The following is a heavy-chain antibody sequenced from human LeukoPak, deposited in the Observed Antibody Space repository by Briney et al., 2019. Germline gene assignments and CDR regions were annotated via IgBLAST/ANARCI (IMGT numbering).Heavy chain of an antibody. J-gene: IGHJ5*02. V-gene: IGHV1-8*01. CDR3: ARAAVYCSSTSCFNWFDP. Sequence: ASVKVSCKASGYTFTSYDINWVRQATGQGLEWMGWMNPNSGNTGYAQKFQGRVTMTRNASISTAYMELSSLRSEDTAVYYCARAAVYCSSTSCFNWFDPWGQGTLVTVSS. D-gene: IGHD2-2*01. CDR1: GYTFTSYD. CDR2: MNPNSGNT.